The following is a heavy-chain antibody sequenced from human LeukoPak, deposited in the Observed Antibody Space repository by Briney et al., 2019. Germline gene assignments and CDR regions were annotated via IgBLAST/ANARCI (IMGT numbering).Heavy chain of an antibody. CDR1: GFTFSSYA. J-gene: IGHJ4*02. D-gene: IGHD4-17*01. Sequence: PGGSLRLSCAASGFTFSSYAMSWVRQAPGRGLEGVSAISGSGGSTYYADSVKGRFTISRDNSKNTLYLQMNSLRAEDTAVYYCAKAASWDYGDYSFDYWGQGTLVTVSS. CDR3: AKAASWDYGDYSFDY. V-gene: IGHV3-23*01. CDR2: ISGSGGST.